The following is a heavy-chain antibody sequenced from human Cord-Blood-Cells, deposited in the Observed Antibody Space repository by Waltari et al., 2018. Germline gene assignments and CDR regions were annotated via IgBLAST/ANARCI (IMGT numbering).Heavy chain of an antibody. Sequence: QVQLQQSGPGLVKPSQTLSLTCAISGGGVSSNSAAWNWIRRSPSRCLEWLGRTNYRSKWYNDYAVSGKSRITINPDTSKNQFSLRLNSVTPEDVAVYYCARGPMLYAFDIWGQGTMVTVSS. V-gene: IGHV6-1*01. D-gene: IGHD2-8*01. CDR3: ARGPMLYAFDI. CDR1: GGGVSSNSAA. J-gene: IGHJ3*02. CDR2: TNYRSKWYN.